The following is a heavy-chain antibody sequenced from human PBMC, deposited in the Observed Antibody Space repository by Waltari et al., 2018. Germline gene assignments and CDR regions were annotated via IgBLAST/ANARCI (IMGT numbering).Heavy chain of an antibody. D-gene: IGHD2-8*02. CDR2: IKSRITGGTT. Sequence: EVQLVESGGGVVEPGGSLRLSCAGSGFIFSSAWMHWARQAPGKGLEWVGRIKSRITGGTTEYGAPVKGRFTISRDDSKDTVYLQMNSLKTEDTGVYYCGDFTAFDYWGQGSLVIVSS. CDR1: GFIFSSAW. CDR3: GDFTAFDY. J-gene: IGHJ4*02. V-gene: IGHV3-15*01.